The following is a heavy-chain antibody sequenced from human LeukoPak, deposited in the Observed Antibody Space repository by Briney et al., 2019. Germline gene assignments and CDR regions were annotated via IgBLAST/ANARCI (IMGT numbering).Heavy chain of an antibody. V-gene: IGHV4-59*01. Sequence: PSETLSLTCTVSGGSISSYYRSWIRQPPGKGLEWIGYIYYSGSTNYNPSLKSRVTISVDTSKNQFSLKLSSVSAADTAIYYCARVYCSSASCYAKGFDYWGQGTLVTVSS. D-gene: IGHD2-2*01. J-gene: IGHJ4*02. CDR3: ARVYCSSASCYAKGFDY. CDR2: IYYSGST. CDR1: GGSISSYY.